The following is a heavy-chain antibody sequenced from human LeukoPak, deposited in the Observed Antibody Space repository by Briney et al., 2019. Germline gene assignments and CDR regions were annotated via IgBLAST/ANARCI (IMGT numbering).Heavy chain of an antibody. Sequence: GGSLRLSCAASGFTFSSYGMHWVRQAPGKGLEWVAVISYDGSNKNYADSVKGRFTISRDNSKDTLYLQMNSLRAEDTAVYYCAKEGDWRVVTATPYYFDYWGQGTLVTVSS. CDR1: GFTFSSYG. D-gene: IGHD2-21*02. J-gene: IGHJ4*02. CDR2: ISYDGSNK. CDR3: AKEGDWRVVTATPYYFDY. V-gene: IGHV3-30*18.